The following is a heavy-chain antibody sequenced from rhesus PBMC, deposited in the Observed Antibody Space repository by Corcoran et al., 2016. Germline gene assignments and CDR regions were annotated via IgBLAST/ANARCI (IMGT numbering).Heavy chain of an antibody. Sequence: QVQLQESGPGLVKPLETLSPTCPVSGGSISSNYWSWLRQAPGKGLEWIGYIYGSGSSTNYNPSLKSRVTLSVDTSKNQLSLKLSSVTAADTAVYYCARHGNYEIFDYWGQGVLVTVSS. D-gene: IGHD4-35*01. V-gene: IGHV4S11*01. CDR3: ARHGNYEIFDY. CDR1: GGSISSNY. CDR2: IYGSGSST. J-gene: IGHJ4*01.